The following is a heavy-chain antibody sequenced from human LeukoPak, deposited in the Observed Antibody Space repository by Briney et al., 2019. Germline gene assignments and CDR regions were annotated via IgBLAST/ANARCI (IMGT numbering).Heavy chain of an antibody. CDR2: IYSGGST. J-gene: IGHJ4*02. V-gene: IGHV3-53*01. CDR3: AKDQVRRYYGTSGYYPNFDY. D-gene: IGHD3-22*01. Sequence: PGGSLRLSCAASGFTVSSNYMSWVRQAPGKGLEWVSVIYSGGSTYYADSVKGRFTISRDNSKNTLYLQMNSLRAEDTAVYFCAKDQVRRYYGTSGYYPNFDYWGQGTLVTVSS. CDR1: GFTVSSNY.